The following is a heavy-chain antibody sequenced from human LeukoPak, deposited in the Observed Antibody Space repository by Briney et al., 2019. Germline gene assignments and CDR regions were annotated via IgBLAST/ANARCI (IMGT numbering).Heavy chain of an antibody. J-gene: IGHJ5*02. CDR3: AAKA. V-gene: IGHV3-30*02. CDR1: GFTFSTYG. Sequence: GGSLRLSCAASGFTFSTYGMHWVRQAPGKGLEWVAVIWYDGSQRYHADSVKGRFTISRDNSKNTLYLQMNSLRAEDTAVYYCAAKAWGQGTLVTVSS. CDR2: IWYDGSQR.